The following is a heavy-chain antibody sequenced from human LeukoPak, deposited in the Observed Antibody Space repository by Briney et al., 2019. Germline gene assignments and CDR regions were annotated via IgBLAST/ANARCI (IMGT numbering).Heavy chain of an antibody. J-gene: IGHJ6*02. CDR1: GFTFSSHA. CDR3: AKGRTAYYYYGMDV. V-gene: IGHV3-23*01. D-gene: IGHD1-1*01. CDR2: ISGSGGST. Sequence: GGSLGLSCAASGFTFSSHAMSWVRQAPGKGLEWVSSISGSGGSTYYADSVKGRFTISRDNSKNTLYLQMNSLRAEDTALYYCAKGRTAYYYYGMDVWGQGTTVTVSS.